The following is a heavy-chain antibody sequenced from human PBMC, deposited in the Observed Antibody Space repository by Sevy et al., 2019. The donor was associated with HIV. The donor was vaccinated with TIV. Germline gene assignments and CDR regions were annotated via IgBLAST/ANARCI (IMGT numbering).Heavy chain of an antibody. D-gene: IGHD1-26*01. V-gene: IGHV6-1*01. CDR3: ARGKVGATTIIFWFDP. CDR1: GDSVSSNSAA. J-gene: IGHJ5*02. Sequence: SQTLSLTCAISGDSVSSNSAAWNWIRQSPSRGLEWLGRTYYRSKWYNDYAVSVKSRITINPDTSKNQVSLQLNSVTPEDTAVYYCARGKVGATTIIFWFDPWGQGTLVTVSS. CDR2: TYYRSKWYN.